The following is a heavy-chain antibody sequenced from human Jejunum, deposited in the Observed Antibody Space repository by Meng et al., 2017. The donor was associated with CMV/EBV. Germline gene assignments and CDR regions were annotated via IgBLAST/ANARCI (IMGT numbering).Heavy chain of an antibody. Sequence: CPVSGGSISSYYWTWIRQPPGKGLEWIGYIFYSGSTNYNPSLKSRVTISVDTSKNQFSLNLSSVTAADTAVYYCARASGWYFFDYWGQGTLVTVSS. CDR3: ARASGWYFFDY. CDR1: GGSISSYY. J-gene: IGHJ4*02. CDR2: IFYSGST. D-gene: IGHD6-19*01. V-gene: IGHV4-59*01.